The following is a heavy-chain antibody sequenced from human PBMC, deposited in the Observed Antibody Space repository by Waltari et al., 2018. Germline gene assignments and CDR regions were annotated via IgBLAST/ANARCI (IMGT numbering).Heavy chain of an antibody. J-gene: IGHJ5*02. CDR1: GYSFTSYD. Sequence: VQLVQSGAEVKKPGASVKVSCEASGYSFTSYDVNWVRQATGQGLEWMGWINPHSGEVGYTQRFQGRITMTRNTSINTVYMELSSLTVDDTATYYCSDSSGPWGQGTLVTVSS. CDR2: INPHSGEV. V-gene: IGHV1-8*01. D-gene: IGHD3-22*01. CDR3: SDSSGP.